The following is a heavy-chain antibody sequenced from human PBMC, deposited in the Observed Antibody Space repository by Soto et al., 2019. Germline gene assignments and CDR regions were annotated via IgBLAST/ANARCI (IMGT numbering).Heavy chain of an antibody. V-gene: IGHV4-31*03. Sequence: SETLSLTCTVSGGSISSADYYWSWIRHLPGKGLEWIGYIHYSGSTYYNPSLKSRVTISVDASNNQFSLKLYSVTAADTAVYYCARDRSYSVNLHWFDPWGQGTLVTVSS. CDR2: IHYSGST. CDR1: GGSISSADYY. D-gene: IGHD1-26*01. CDR3: ARDRSYSVNLHWFDP. J-gene: IGHJ5*02.